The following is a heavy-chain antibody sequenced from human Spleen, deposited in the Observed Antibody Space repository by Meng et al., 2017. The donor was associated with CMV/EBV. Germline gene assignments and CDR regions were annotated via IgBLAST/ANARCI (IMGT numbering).Heavy chain of an antibody. Sequence: GESLKISCAASGFTFTTYAMHWVRQAPGKGLEWITLISYDGRDTYYAGSVKGRFTVSRDNSRNTLYLQLRGLRTEDTAVYYCGRDMDVYTRLSPWFDPWGQGALVTVSS. CDR3: GRDMDVYTRLSPWFDP. CDR1: GFTFTTYA. J-gene: IGHJ5*02. D-gene: IGHD5/OR15-5a*01. V-gene: IGHV3-30*04. CDR2: ISYDGRDT.